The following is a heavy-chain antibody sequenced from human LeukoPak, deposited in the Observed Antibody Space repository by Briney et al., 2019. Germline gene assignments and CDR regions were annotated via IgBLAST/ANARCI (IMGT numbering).Heavy chain of an antibody. CDR2: IYHSGST. V-gene: IGHV4-38-2*02. CDR1: GYSISSGYY. D-gene: IGHD3-10*01. CDR3: ARGVSGNWFDP. J-gene: IGHJ5*02. Sequence: SETLSLTXTVSGYSISSGYYWGWMRQPPGKGLEWIGSIYHSGSTYYNPSLKSRVTISVDTSKNQFSLKLSSVTAADTAVYYCARGVSGNWFDPWGQGTLVTVSS.